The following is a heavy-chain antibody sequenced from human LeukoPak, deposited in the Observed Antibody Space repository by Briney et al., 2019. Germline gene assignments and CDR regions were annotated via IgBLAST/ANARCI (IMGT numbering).Heavy chain of an antibody. D-gene: IGHD6-6*01. V-gene: IGHV4-31*03. CDR3: ARLRVWQLGYFDY. CDR1: GGSISSGGYY. CDR2: IYYSGST. Sequence: PSETLSLTCTVSGGSISSGGYYWSWIRQHPGKGLEWIGYIYYSGSTYYNPSLKSRVTISVDTSKNQFSLKLSSVTAADTAMYYCARLRVWQLGYFDYWGQGTLVTVSS. J-gene: IGHJ4*02.